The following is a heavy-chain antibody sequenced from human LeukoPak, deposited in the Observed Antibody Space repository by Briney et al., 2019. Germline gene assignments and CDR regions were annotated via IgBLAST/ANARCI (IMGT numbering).Heavy chain of an antibody. V-gene: IGHV7-4-1*02. CDR1: GYTFSSYG. D-gene: IGHD1-26*01. J-gene: IGHJ4*02. Sequence: GASVKVSCKASGYTFSSYGMNWVRQAPGQGLEWMGGINTNTGNPTYAQGLTGRFVFSLDTSVSTAYLQISSLKAEDTAVYYCARRDHSGSYQISPGDFDYWGQGTLVTVSS. CDR2: INTNTGNP. CDR3: ARRDHSGSYQISPGDFDY.